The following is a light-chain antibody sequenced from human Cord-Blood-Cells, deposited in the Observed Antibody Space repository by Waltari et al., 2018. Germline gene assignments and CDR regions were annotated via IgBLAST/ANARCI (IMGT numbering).Light chain of an antibody. CDR1: QSISSY. Sequence: DIQMSQSPSSLSASVGDRVTIICRASQSISSYLKWYQQKPGKAPKLLIYAASTLQSGVPSRFSGSGSGTDFTLTISSLQPEDVATYYCQQSYSTPPTFGQGTKLEIK. J-gene: IGKJ2*01. V-gene: IGKV1-39*01. CDR3: QQSYSTPPT. CDR2: AAS.